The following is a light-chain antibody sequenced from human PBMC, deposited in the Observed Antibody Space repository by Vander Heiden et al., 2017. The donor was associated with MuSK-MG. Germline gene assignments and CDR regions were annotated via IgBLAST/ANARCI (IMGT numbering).Light chain of an antibody. CDR3: HQRSNWPRS. Sequence: EIVLTQSPATLSLSPGERATLSCRASQSVSSYLAWYQQKPGQAPRLLIYDASNSFTGIPARFSGSGSGTDFTLTIISLEPEDFAVYYCHQRSNWPRSFGGGTKVEIK. V-gene: IGKV3-11*01. CDR1: QSVSSY. CDR2: DAS. J-gene: IGKJ4*01.